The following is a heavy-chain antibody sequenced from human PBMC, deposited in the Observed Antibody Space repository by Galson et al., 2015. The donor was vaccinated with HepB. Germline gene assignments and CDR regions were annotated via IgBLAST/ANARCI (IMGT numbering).Heavy chain of an antibody. CDR2: IYYSGST. CDR1: GGSISSSSYY. V-gene: IGHV4-39*01. D-gene: IGHD3-22*01. Sequence: LSLTCTVSGGSISSSSYYWGWIRQPPGKGLEWIGSIYYSGSTYYNPSLKSRVTISVDTSKNQFSLKLSSVTAADTAVYYCARQGYYYDSSGYYSEVFGAFDIWGQGTMVTVSS. J-gene: IGHJ3*02. CDR3: ARQGYYYDSSGYYSEVFGAFDI.